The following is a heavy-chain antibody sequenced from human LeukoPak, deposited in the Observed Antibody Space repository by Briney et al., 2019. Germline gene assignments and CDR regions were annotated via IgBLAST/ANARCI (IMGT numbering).Heavy chain of an antibody. V-gene: IGHV4-4*09. D-gene: IGHD5-24*01. CDR3: ARNGRRWLQSEGVAQFDY. J-gene: IGHJ4*02. Sequence: PSETLSLTCTVYGGSISSYYWSWIRQPPGKGLEGIGYIYTSGSTNYNPSLKSRVTISVDTSKNQFSLKLGSVTAADTAVYYCARNGRRWLQSEGVAQFDYWGQGTLVTVSS. CDR2: IYTSGST. CDR1: GGSISSYY.